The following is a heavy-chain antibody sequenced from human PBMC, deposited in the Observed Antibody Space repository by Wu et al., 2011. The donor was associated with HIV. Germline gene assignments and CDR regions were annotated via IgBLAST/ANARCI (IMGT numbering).Heavy chain of an antibody. D-gene: IGHD6-19*01. V-gene: IGHV1-69*14. CDR1: GGTFSSYA. CDR3: AREEDGIAVARRYYFDY. J-gene: IGHJ4*02. Sequence: QVQLVQSGAEVKKPGSSVKVSCKASGGTFSSYAISWVRQAPGQGLEWMGGIIPIFGTANYAQKFQGRVTITADKSTSTAYMELSSLRSEDTAVYYCAREEDGIAVARRYYFDYWGQGTLVTVSS. CDR2: IIPIFGTA.